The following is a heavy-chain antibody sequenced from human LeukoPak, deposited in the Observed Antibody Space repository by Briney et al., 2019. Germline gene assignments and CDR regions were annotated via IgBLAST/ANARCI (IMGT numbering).Heavy chain of an antibody. CDR2: IYYSGST. CDR1: GGSISSYY. Sequence: SETLSLTCTVSGGSISSYYWSWIRQPPGKGLEWIGYIYYSGSTNYNPSLKSRVTISVDTSKNQFSLKLSSVTAADTAVYYCAGLSGGDGFFDYRGQGTLVTVSS. V-gene: IGHV4-59*08. J-gene: IGHJ4*02. CDR3: AGLSGGDGFFDY. D-gene: IGHD2-21*01.